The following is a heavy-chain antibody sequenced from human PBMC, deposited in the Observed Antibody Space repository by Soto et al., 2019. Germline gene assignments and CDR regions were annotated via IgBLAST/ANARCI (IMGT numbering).Heavy chain of an antibody. D-gene: IGHD6-13*01. V-gene: IGHV4-31*03. J-gene: IGHJ4*02. CDR1: GGSISSGGYY. CDR3: ARMIIAAAGRDFDY. CDR2: IYYSGST. Sequence: SETLSLICTVSGGSISSGGYYCSWIRQHPGKGLEWIGYIYYSGSTYYNPSLKSRVTISVDTSKNQLSLKLSSVTAADTAVYYCARMIIAAAGRDFDYWGQGTLVTVSS.